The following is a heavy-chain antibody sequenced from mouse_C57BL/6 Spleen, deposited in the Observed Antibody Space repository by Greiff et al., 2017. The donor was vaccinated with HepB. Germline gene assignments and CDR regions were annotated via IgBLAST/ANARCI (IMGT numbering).Heavy chain of an antibody. CDR2: INPNNGGT. CDR1: GYTFTDYN. J-gene: IGHJ2*01. V-gene: IGHV1-22*01. D-gene: IGHD2-3*01. CDR3: AGWLLTHFDY. Sequence: VQLQQSGPELVKPGASVKMSCKASGYTFTDYNMHWVKQSHGKSLEWIGYINPNNGGTSYNQKFKGKATLTVNKSSSTAYMELRSLTSEDSAVYYCAGWLLTHFDYWGQGTTLTVSS.